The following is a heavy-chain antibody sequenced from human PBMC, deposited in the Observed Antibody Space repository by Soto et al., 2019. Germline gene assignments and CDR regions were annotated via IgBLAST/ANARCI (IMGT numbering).Heavy chain of an antibody. CDR1: GFTLSTYS. D-gene: IGHD3-10*01. CDR3: ARDLGAFNYGSAYFDY. J-gene: IGHJ4*02. Sequence: KPGGSLRLSCAASGFTLSTYSLNWVRQAPGKGLEWVSSINSRSSYIFYADSVKGRFTISRDNAKNSLYLQMNSLRAEDTAVYYCARDLGAFNYGSAYFDYWGQGTPVTVSS. V-gene: IGHV3-21*01. CDR2: INSRSSYI.